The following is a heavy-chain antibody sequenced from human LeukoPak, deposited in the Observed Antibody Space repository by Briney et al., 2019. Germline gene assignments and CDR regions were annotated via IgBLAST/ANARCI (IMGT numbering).Heavy chain of an antibody. J-gene: IGHJ4*02. CDR2: INGDGIST. CDR3: ARDVGNFDY. Sequence: GGSLRLSCAASGYTFSNYWMHWVRQAPGKGLVWVSRINGDGISTGYADSVKGRFTVSRDNAKKTLYLQMNSLRAEDTAVYYCARDVGNFDYWGQGTLVTVSS. V-gene: IGHV3-74*01. CDR1: GYTFSNYW.